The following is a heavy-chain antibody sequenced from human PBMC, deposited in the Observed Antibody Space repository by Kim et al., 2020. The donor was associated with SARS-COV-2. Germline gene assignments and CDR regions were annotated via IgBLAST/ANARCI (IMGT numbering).Heavy chain of an antibody. CDR3: AKGCASCCFD. V-gene: IGHV3-23*01. CDR2: LRGSGGTLSGSGGTT. Sequence: GGSLRLSCAASGFTFSSYAMSWVRQAPGKGLEWVSALRGSGGTLSGSGGTTYYAESVKGRFSISSDNSKNTLYLQMNSLRAEDPAVYYCAKGCASCCFD. D-gene: IGHD2-15*01. CDR1: GFTFSSYA. J-gene: IGHJ4*01.